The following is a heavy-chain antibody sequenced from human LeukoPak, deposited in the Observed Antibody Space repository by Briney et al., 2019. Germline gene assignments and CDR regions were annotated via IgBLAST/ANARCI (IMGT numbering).Heavy chain of an antibody. J-gene: IGHJ4*02. CDR1: GGSMGSYY. D-gene: IGHD2-21*01. V-gene: IGHV4-59*01. CDR2: IHYSGST. CDR3: ASGLKTFDH. Sequence: SETLSLTCTVSGGSMGSYYWSWIRQPPGKGLQWIGSIHYSGSTRYNPSLKSRITISKDTSRNQFSLSLSPVSAADTAVYYCASGLKTFDHWGQGTLVTVSS.